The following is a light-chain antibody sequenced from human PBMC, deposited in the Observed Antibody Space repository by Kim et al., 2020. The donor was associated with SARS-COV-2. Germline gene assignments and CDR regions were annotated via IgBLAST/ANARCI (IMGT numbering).Light chain of an antibody. V-gene: IGLV4-69*01. CDR3: QSWGV. J-gene: IGLJ3*02. Sequence: ASLGSSDKLTRPLDRGDSRHALARDQPAATKGPPDLMKVKNDWHHSKGDGVPDRFSGSSSGAERYLTISSLQSVDEADYYCQSWGVFGGGTKLTVL. CDR2: VKNDWHH. CDR1: RGDSRHA.